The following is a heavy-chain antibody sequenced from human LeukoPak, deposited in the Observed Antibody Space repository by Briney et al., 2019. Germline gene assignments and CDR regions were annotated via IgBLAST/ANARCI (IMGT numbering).Heavy chain of an antibody. D-gene: IGHD2-2*02. CDR1: GYTFTSYY. V-gene: IGHV1-46*01. CDR2: INPSGGST. CDR3: AREGVPAAILRTYNWFDP. Sequence: ASVKVSCKASGYTFTSYYMHWVRQAPGQGLEWMGIINPSGGSTSYAQKFQGRVTMTRDMSTSTVYMELSSLRSEDPAVYYCAREGVPAAILRTYNWFDPWGQGTLVTVSS. J-gene: IGHJ5*02.